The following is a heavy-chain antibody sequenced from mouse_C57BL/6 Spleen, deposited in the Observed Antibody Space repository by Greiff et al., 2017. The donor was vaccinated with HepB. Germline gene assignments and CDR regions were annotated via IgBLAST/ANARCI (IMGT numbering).Heavy chain of an antibody. CDR2: IYPSDGDT. Sequence: VQLQQSGAELVKPGASVKMSCKASGYTFTSYWMHWVKQRPGQGLEWIGRIYPSDGDTNYNQKFKGKATLTVDKSSSTAYMQLSSLTSEDSAVYYCAIGDVDYFDYWGQGTTLTVSS. CDR1: GYTFTSYW. CDR3: AIGDVDYFDY. V-gene: IGHV1-74*01. J-gene: IGHJ2*01. D-gene: IGHD2-13*01.